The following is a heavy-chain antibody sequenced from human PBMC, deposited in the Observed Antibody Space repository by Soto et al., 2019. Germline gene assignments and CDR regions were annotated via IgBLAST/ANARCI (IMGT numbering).Heavy chain of an antibody. CDR1: GFTVSSNY. J-gene: IGHJ4*02. CDR2: ISGSGDST. D-gene: IGHD6-19*01. CDR3: AKERSSGWSFDY. V-gene: IGHV3-23*01. Sequence: PGGSLRLSWAASGFTVSSNYMSWVRQAPGKGLEWVSGISGSGDSTYYADSVKGRFTVSRDNSKNTLYLQMNSLRAEDTAVFYCAKERSSGWSFDYWGQGTLVTVSS.